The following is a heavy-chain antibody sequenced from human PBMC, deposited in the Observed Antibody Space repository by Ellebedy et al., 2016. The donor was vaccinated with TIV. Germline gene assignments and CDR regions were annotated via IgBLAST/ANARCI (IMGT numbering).Heavy chain of an antibody. D-gene: IGHD5-12*01. V-gene: IGHV1-8*01. CDR3: ARGWGCSGYVTVYYGMDV. CDR2: MNPNSGNT. J-gene: IGHJ6*02. Sequence: ASVKVSCKASEYTFTSYDINWVRQATGQGLEWMGWMNPNSGNTGYAQKFQGRVTMTRNTSISTAYMELSSLRSEDTAVYYCARGWGCSGYVTVYYGMDVWGQGTTVTVSS. CDR1: EYTFTSYD.